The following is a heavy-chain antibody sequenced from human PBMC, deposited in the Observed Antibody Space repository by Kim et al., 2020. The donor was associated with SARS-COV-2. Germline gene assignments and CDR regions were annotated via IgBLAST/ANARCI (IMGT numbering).Heavy chain of an antibody. CDR2: IGTGDGNT. Sequence: GGSLRLSCAASGFTFRSYAMSWVRQAPGKGLEWVSGIGTGDGNTYYADSVKGRFTISRDNSKNTVFLRMNSVRAEDTAANYCAKGAYVAGPAWGQGTLV. D-gene: IGHD3-10*02. J-gene: IGHJ5*02. CDR1: GFTFRSYA. CDR3: AKGAYVAGPA. V-gene: IGHV3-23*01.